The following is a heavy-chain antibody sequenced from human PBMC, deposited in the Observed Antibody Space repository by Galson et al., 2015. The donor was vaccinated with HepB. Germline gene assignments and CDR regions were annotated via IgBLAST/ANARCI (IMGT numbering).Heavy chain of an antibody. CDR3: AKSIHLGRGFDS. V-gene: IGHV6-1*01. D-gene: IGHD7-27*01. CDR2: TYYRSSWST. CDR1: GDSVSSNSVG. Sequence: CAISGDSVSSNSVGWNWLRQSPSRGLEWLGRTYYRSSWSTDYALSLKSRITINPDTSKNQLSLQLNSVTPEDTAGYYCAKSIHLGRGFDSWGQGTLVTVSS. J-gene: IGHJ4*02.